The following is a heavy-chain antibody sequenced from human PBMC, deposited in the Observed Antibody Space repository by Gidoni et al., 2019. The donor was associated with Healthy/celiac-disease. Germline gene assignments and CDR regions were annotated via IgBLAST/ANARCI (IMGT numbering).Heavy chain of an antibody. CDR1: GFTCSSYS. CDR3: ARDVSGIVVSWVMDV. Sequence: VPLVESGGGLAKPGGTRRLSCAASGFTCSSYSRNWVRQAPGKGLEWVSSISSSSSYIYYADSVTGRFTISRDNVKNSLYLQMNSLRAEDTAVYYCARDVSGIVVSWVMDVWGKGTTVTVSS. CDR2: ISSSSSYI. V-gene: IGHV3-21*01. D-gene: IGHD2-2*01. J-gene: IGHJ6*04.